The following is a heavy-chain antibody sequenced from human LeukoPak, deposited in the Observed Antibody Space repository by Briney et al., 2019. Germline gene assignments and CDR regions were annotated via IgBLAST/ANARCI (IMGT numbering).Heavy chain of an antibody. Sequence: PGGSLRLSCAASGFTVSSNYISWVRQAPGKGLEWVSLIYSGGSTYYADSVKGRFSISRDNSKNTLFLQMNSLRAEDTAAYYCATNAHWGQGTPVTVSS. V-gene: IGHV3-53*01. CDR3: ATNAH. CDR1: GFTVSSNY. D-gene: IGHD2-2*01. J-gene: IGHJ4*02. CDR2: IYSGGST.